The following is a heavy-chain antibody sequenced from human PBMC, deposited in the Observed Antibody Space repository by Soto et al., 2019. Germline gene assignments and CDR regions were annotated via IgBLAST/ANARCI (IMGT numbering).Heavy chain of an antibody. CDR3: ARGSGRIKYFQH. Sequence: PSETLSLTCAFYVGSFSGYYWSCIRQPPGKGLEWIGEINHSGSTNYNPSLKSRVTISVDTSKNQFSLKLSSVTAADTAVYYCARGSGRIKYFQHLGQGTLVNVSS. V-gene: IGHV4-34*01. CDR1: VGSFSGYY. D-gene: IGHD6-19*01. CDR2: INHSGST. J-gene: IGHJ1*01.